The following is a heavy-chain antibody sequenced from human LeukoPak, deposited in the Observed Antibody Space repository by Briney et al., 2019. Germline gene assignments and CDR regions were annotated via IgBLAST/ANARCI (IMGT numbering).Heavy chain of an antibody. CDR1: GFTFSSYS. Sequence: GGSLRLSCAASGFTFSSYSMNWVRQAPGKGLEWVSVIYTGGNTYYADSVKGRFTISRDNSKNTLYLQMHSLRAEDTAVYYCASPSSGQSFDIRGQGTMVTVSS. D-gene: IGHD6-19*01. V-gene: IGHV3-53*01. J-gene: IGHJ3*02. CDR2: IYTGGNT. CDR3: ASPSSGQSFDI.